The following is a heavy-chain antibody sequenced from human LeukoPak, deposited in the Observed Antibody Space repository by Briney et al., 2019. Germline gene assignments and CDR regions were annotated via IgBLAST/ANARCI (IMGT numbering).Heavy chain of an antibody. J-gene: IGHJ4*02. D-gene: IGHD6-13*01. CDR1: GDSISSGGYY. V-gene: IGHV4-31*03. CDR3: ARDPVAAAGPFDY. Sequence: PSETLSLTCTVSGDSISSGGYYWSWIRQHPGKGLEWIGHIYHSGSTYYNPSLMSRVTISVDTSKNQFSLKLSSVTAADTAIYYCARDPVAAAGPFDYWGQGTLVTVSS. CDR2: IYHSGST.